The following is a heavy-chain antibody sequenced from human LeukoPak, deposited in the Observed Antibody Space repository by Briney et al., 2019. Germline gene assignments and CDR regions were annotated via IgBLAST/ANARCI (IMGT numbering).Heavy chain of an antibody. CDR2: ITSSGGTI. Sequence: PGGSLRLSCGASGFIFSNYEMNWVRQAPGKGLEWLSYITSSGGTIYYADSVKGRFTISRDNAKNSLDLQMNSLRGEDTAVYYFASILGGTRARGFDLWGQGTLVTVSS. J-gene: IGHJ5*02. CDR1: GFIFSNYE. V-gene: IGHV3-48*03. D-gene: IGHD1-26*01. CDR3: ASILGGTRARGFDL.